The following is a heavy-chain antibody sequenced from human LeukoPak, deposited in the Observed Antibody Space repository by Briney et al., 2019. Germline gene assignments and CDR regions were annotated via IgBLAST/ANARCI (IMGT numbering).Heavy chain of an antibody. CDR1: GYSFTTYW. CDR2: IDPSDSYI. Sequence: GESLKISCKGSGYSFTTYWVSWVRQRPGKGLEWMGRIDPSDSYINYSPSFQGHVTISADKSTNTAYLHWSGLKASDTAMYYCARHITMVRELDYWGQGTLVTVSS. V-gene: IGHV5-10-1*01. D-gene: IGHD3-10*01. CDR3: ARHITMVRELDY. J-gene: IGHJ4*02.